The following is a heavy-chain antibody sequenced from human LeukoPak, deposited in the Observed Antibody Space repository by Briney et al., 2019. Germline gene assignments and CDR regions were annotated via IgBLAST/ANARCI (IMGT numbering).Heavy chain of an antibody. V-gene: IGHV4-4*07. J-gene: IGHJ4*02. CDR1: GGSIGSYY. CDR2: IYISGST. Sequence: PSETLSFTRTVPGGSIGSYYWNWIRQPAGKGLEWIGLIYISGSTNYNPSLKSRVTMSVDTSKNQFSLKLSSVTAADTAVYYCAREFAYWGQGTLVTVSS. CDR3: AREFAY.